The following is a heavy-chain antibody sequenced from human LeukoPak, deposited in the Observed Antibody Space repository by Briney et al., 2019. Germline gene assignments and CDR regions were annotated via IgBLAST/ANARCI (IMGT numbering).Heavy chain of an antibody. J-gene: IGHJ4*02. CDR1: GFTFSSYA. Sequence: PLGSLRLSCAASGFTFSSYAMHWVRQAPGKGLEWVAVISYDGSNKYYADSVKGRFTISRDNSKNTLYLQMNSLRAEDTAVYYCARVRYFDLHDYWGQGTLVTVPS. V-gene: IGHV3-30*04. CDR2: ISYDGSNK. CDR3: ARVRYFDLHDY. D-gene: IGHD3-9*01.